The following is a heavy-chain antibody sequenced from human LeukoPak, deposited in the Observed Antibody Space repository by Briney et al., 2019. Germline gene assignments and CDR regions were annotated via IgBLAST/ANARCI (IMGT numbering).Heavy chain of an antibody. CDR2: ISYDGSNK. D-gene: IGHD6-6*01. V-gene: IGHV3-30-3*01. CDR3: ARIGYSSSSLDY. J-gene: IGHJ4*02. Sequence: QPGRSLRLSCAASGFTFSSYAMHWVRQAPGKGLEWVAVISYDGSNKYYADSVKGRFIISRDNARNSLYLQMNSLRAEDTAVYYCARIGYSSSSLDYWGQGTLVTVSS. CDR1: GFTFSSYA.